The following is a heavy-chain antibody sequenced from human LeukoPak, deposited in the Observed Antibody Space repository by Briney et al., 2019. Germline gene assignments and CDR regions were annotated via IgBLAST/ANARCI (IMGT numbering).Heavy chain of an antibody. J-gene: IGHJ4*02. D-gene: IGHD3-22*01. Sequence: GGSLRLSCAVSGISLSNYGMSWVRQAPGKGLEWCAGLSDSGGTTNYADSVKGRFTISRDNSKNTLYLQMNSLRVEDTAVYFCAKRGVVIRVILVGFHKEAYYFDSWGQGALVTVSS. CDR2: LSDSGGTT. CDR3: AKRGVVIRVILVGFHKEAYYFDS. V-gene: IGHV3-23*01. CDR1: GISLSNYG.